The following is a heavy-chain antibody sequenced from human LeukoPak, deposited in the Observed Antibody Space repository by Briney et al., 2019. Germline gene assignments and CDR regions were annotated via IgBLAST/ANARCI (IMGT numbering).Heavy chain of an antibody. CDR3: ARALAYYDSSGYAPDH. D-gene: IGHD3-22*01. CDR2: ISSSSSAI. Sequence: GGSLRLSCAASGFTFSVYDMNWLRQAPGKGLEWVSYISSSSSAILYTDSVKGRFTISRDNAKHSVYLQMDSLRAEDTAVYYCARALAYYDSSGYAPDHWGQGTPVTVSS. V-gene: IGHV3-48*03. J-gene: IGHJ4*02. CDR1: GFTFSVYD.